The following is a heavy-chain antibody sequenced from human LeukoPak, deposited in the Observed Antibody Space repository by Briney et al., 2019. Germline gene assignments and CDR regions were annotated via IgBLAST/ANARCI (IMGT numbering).Heavy chain of an antibody. Sequence: SETLSLTCAVSDYSISSGNYWGWIRQPPGKGLEWIGSVYHSGSTHYSPSLKSRVTIAVDTPKNQFSLKLSSVTAADTAVYYCARNDSSGYFDYWGQGTLVTVSS. CDR3: ARNDSSGYFDY. CDR1: DYSISSGNY. D-gene: IGHD3-22*01. J-gene: IGHJ4*02. CDR2: VYHSGST. V-gene: IGHV4-38-2*01.